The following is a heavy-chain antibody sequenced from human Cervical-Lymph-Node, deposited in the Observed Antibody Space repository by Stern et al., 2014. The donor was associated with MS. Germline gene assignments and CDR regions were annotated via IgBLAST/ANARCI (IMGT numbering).Heavy chain of an antibody. CDR1: GFTFSRYA. D-gene: IGHD6-13*01. CDR2: ISYVGDNK. CDR3: ARGPSQSYSRLYNWFDP. Sequence: VQLVQSGGGVVQPGRSLRLSCEASGFTFSRYAMHWVRQAPGKGLEWVAVISYVGDNKYYADSVKGRFTISRDNSKNTLYLQMNSLRAEDTALYYCARGPSQSYSRLYNWFDPWGQGTLVTVSS. V-gene: IGHV3-30*04. J-gene: IGHJ5*02.